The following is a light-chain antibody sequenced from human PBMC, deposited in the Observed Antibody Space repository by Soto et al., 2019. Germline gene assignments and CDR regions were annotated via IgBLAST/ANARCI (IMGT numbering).Light chain of an antibody. CDR1: QGIGND. CDR3: LQDDSYPLS. CDR2: AAS. Sequence: AIQMTQSPSSLSASVGDRVTITCRASQGIGNDLGWYQQKPGKAPKLLISAASTLQIGVPSRFSGSGSGTDFTLTITSLQPEDFATYYCLQDDSYPLSFCGWTKVEI. V-gene: IGKV1-6*01. J-gene: IGKJ4*01.